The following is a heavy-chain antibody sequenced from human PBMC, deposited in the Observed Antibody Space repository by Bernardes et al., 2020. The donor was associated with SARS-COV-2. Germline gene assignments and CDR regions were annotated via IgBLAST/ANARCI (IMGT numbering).Heavy chain of an antibody. D-gene: IGHD1-26*01. CDR2: ISSSSNTI. CDR1: GFTFSTYS. CDR3: VRDLSTSLPFDY. Sequence: GGSLRLSCAASGFTFSTYSMHWVRQAPGKGLEWVSYISSSSNTIYYADSVKGRFTVSRDNAKNSLYLQMNSLRAEDTAVYYCVRDLSTSLPFDYWGQGTLVTVSS. J-gene: IGHJ4*02. V-gene: IGHV3-48*01.